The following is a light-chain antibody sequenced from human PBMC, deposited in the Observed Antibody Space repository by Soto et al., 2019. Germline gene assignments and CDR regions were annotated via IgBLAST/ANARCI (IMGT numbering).Light chain of an antibody. V-gene: IGKV3-15*01. Sequence: EIVMTQSPATLSVSPGETATLSCRASQSVSRYLAWYQHRPGQAPRLLIYDSATRATGMPARFSGSGSGPAFSLPIIGLQSADVAVYSCQQCSDWPLFTFGQGTQLEIK. CDR1: QSVSRY. CDR3: QQCSDWPLFT. CDR2: DSA. J-gene: IGKJ5*01.